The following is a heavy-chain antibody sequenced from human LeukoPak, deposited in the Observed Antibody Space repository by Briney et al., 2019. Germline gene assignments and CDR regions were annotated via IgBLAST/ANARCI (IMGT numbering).Heavy chain of an antibody. CDR3: ARELGGAGSYFFPYYAMDV. D-gene: IGHD3-10*01. CDR1: GYSSTSYG. V-gene: IGHV1-18*01. CDR2: ISGYNGNT. J-gene: IGHJ6*02. Sequence: ASVKVSCKASGYSSTSYGINWVRQAPGQGLEWMGWISGYNGNTKYAQDFQGRVTMTTDTSTSTAYMELRSLRSDDTAVYYCARELGGAGSYFFPYYAMDVWGQGTTVTVSS.